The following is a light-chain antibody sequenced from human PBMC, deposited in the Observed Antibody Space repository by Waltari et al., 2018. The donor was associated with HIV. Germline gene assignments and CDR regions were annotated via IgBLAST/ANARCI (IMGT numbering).Light chain of an antibody. CDR2: GAS. CDR1: QSVSDD. CDR3: QQYNNWPRT. J-gene: IGKJ2*01. V-gene: IGKV3-15*01. Sequence: IALTQSPATLSVSPVASATLSFRPIQSVSDDLAWYQQKPGQPPRLLIYGASTRATDIPARFSGSGSGTEFTLTISSLHSEDFAVYHCQQYNNWPRTFGQGTKLEIK.